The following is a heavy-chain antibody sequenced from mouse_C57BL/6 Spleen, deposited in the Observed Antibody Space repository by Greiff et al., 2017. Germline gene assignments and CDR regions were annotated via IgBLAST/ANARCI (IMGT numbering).Heavy chain of an antibody. Sequence: EVMLVESGGGLVKPGGSLKLSCAASGFTFSDYGMHWVRQAPEKGLEWVAYISSGSSTIYYADTVKGRFTISRDNAKNTLFLQMTSLRSEDTALYYCARPGGNWYFEVWGTGTTVTVSS. D-gene: IGHD2-14*01. V-gene: IGHV5-17*01. J-gene: IGHJ1*03. CDR2: ISSGSSTI. CDR1: GFTFSDYG. CDR3: ARPGGNWYFEV.